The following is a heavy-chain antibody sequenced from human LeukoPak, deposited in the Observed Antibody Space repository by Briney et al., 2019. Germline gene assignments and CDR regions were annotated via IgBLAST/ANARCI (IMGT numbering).Heavy chain of an antibody. D-gene: IGHD2-2*01. CDR3: ARDTLYCSGTSCSYYFDY. CDR1: GFTFSSYA. Sequence: PGGSLRLSCAASGFTFSSYAMHCVRQAPGKGLEWVAVISYDGSNKYYADSVKGRFTISRDNSKNTLYLQMTNQRAEDTAGYYCARDTLYCSGTSCSYYFDYWGQGTLVTVSS. V-gene: IGHV3-30*04. CDR2: ISYDGSNK. J-gene: IGHJ4*02.